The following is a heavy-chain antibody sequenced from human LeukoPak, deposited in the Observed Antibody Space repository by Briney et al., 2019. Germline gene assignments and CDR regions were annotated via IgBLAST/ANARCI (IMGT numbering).Heavy chain of an antibody. D-gene: IGHD1/OR15-1a*01. CDR2: VSFDGNTT. CDR1: GFTFRNYA. Sequence: AGGSLRLSCAASGFTFRNYAMYWVRQAPGRGLEWAAVVSFDGNTTFYSESVKGRFAISRDNSKNTLYLEMNSLRPEDTVVYYCARFRAATTRFDYWGQGTLVTVSS. J-gene: IGHJ4*02. V-gene: IGHV3-30*09. CDR3: ARFRAATTRFDY.